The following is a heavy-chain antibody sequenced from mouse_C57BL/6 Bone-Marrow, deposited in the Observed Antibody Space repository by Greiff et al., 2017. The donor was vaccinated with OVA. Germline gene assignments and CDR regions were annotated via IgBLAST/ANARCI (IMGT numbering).Heavy chain of an antibody. J-gene: IGHJ2*01. D-gene: IGHD2-1*01. CDR3: ARDGNYGYYFDD. CDR2: ISDGGSYT. V-gene: IGHV5-4*01. CDR1: GFTFSSYA. Sequence: EVKLMESGGGLVKPGGSLKLSCAASGFTFSSYAMSWVRQTPEKRLEWVATISDGGSYTYYPDNVKGRFTISRDKAKNNLYLQMSHLKSEDTAMYYCARDGNYGYYFDDWGQGTTLTVSS.